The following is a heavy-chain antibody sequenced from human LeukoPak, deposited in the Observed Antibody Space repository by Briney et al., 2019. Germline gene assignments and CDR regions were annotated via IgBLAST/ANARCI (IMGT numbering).Heavy chain of an antibody. CDR1: GGTFSSYA. J-gene: IGHJ4*02. CDR2: IIPIFGTA. Sequence: SVRVSCKASGGTFSSYAISWVRQAPGQGLEWMGGIIPIFGTANYAQKFQGRVTITADESTSTAYMELSSLRSEDTAVYYCAMDYYGSGSLDYWGQGTLVTVSS. D-gene: IGHD3-10*01. CDR3: AMDYYGSGSLDY. V-gene: IGHV1-69*13.